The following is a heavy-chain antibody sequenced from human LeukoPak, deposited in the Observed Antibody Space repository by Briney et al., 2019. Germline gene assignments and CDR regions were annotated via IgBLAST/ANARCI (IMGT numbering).Heavy chain of an antibody. CDR1: GGSISSYY. CDR3: ARLPLAVAGTRYYYYYMDV. Sequence: PSETLSLTCTVSGGSISSYYWSWIRQPPGRGLEWIGYIYYRGSTNYNPSLKSRVTISVDTSKNQFSLKLSSVTAADTAVYYCARLPLAVAGTRYYYYYMDVWGKGTTVTVSS. J-gene: IGHJ6*03. CDR2: IYYRGST. D-gene: IGHD6-19*01. V-gene: IGHV4-59*01.